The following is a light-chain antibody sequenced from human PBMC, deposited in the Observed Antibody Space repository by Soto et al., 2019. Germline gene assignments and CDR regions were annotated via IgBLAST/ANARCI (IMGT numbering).Light chain of an antibody. V-gene: IGLV2-11*01. CDR1: SSDVGDYDY. J-gene: IGLJ3*02. CDR2: DVT. CDR3: SSYAGSYTGV. Sequence: QSALTQPRSVSGSPGQSVTISCAGTSSDVGDYDYVSWYQQHPGKAPKIMIYDVTKRPSGVPDRFSGSKSGSTASLTISGLQAEDEAAYYCSSYAGSYTGVFGGGTKLTVL.